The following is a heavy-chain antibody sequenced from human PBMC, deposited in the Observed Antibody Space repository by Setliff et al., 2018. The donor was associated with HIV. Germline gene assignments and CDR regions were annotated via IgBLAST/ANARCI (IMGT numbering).Heavy chain of an antibody. CDR3: ARRRSVALSPFDY. Sequence: KPSETLSLTCSVSGGSMSGYYWSWIRQPPGNGLEYIGDVYFSGTANYNSSLKSRVTISIDTSRSHFSLRLTSVTAADTAVYYCARRRSVALSPFDYWGQGALVTVS. CDR2: VYFSGTA. CDR1: GGSMSGYY. J-gene: IGHJ4*02. V-gene: IGHV4-59*08.